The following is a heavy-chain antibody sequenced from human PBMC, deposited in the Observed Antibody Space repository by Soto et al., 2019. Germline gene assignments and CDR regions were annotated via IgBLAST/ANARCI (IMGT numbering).Heavy chain of an antibody. Sequence: SEPLSLTCTVSGGSISSGDYYWSWIRQPPGKGLEWIGYIYHSGSTYYNPSLKSRVTISVDRSKNQFSLKLSSVTAADTAVYYCAAGGGLPRYYWGQGTLVTVSS. CDR2: IYHSGST. V-gene: IGHV4-30-2*01. CDR1: GGSISSGDYY. D-gene: IGHD5-12*01. CDR3: AAGGGLPRYY. J-gene: IGHJ4*02.